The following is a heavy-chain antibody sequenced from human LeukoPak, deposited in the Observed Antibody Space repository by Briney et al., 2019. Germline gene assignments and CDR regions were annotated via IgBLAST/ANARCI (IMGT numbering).Heavy chain of an antibody. CDR3: ARAGYCSGGSCYVAEYFQH. CDR2: ISSSSSYI. CDR1: GFTFSSYS. J-gene: IGHJ1*01. V-gene: IGHV3-21*01. D-gene: IGHD2-15*01. Sequence: GGSLRLSCAASGFTFSSYSMNWVRQAPGKGPEWVSSISSSSSYIYYADSVKGRFTISRDNAKNSLYLQMNSLRAEDTAVYYCARAGYCSGGSCYVAEYFQHWGQGTLVTVSS.